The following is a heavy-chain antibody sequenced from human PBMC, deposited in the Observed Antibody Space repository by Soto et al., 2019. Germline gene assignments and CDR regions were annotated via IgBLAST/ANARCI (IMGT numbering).Heavy chain of an antibody. V-gene: IGHV3-7*01. CDR1: GFTFSTYW. CDR3: SRSLNS. CDR2: INQDGSEK. Sequence: LRLSCAASGFTFSTYWMDWVRQTPGKGLEWVANINQDGSEKNYVDSVKGRFTIYRDNAKNSLYLQMSSLTAEDSALYYCSRSLNSWGQGTLVTVSS. J-gene: IGHJ4*02.